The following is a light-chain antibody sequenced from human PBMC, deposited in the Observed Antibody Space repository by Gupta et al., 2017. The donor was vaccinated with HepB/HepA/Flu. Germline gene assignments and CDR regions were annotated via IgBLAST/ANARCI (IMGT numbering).Light chain of an antibody. CDR3: QSYDSTNVV. J-gene: IGLJ3*02. CDR2: EDN. Sequence: NFMLTQPHSVSESPGKTITISCTRSSGSIASNYVQWSQQRPGSAPTTVIYEDNQRPSGVPDRFSGSIDSSSTSASLTISGLKTEDEDDYYCQSYDSTNVVFGGGTKLTVL. CDR1: SGSIASNY. V-gene: IGLV6-57*03.